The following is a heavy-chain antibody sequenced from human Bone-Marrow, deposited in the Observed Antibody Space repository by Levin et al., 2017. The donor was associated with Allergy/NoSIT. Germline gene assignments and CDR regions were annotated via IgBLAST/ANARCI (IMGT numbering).Heavy chain of an antibody. CDR3: ARNYAEMEF. Sequence: SETLSLTCSVSGASMSGYYWSWIRQPPGKGLEWIGYVGYGGSTNYNPSLNSRLSISVDRPKNQFSLKLSSVTTADTAVYYCARNYAEMEFWGQGILVTVSS. J-gene: IGHJ4*02. V-gene: IGHV4-59*03. D-gene: IGHD4-17*01. CDR1: GASMSGYY. CDR2: VGYGGST.